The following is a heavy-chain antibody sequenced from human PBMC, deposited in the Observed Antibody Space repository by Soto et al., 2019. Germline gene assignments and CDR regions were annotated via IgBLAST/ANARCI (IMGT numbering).Heavy chain of an antibody. Sequence: SETLSLTCAVYGGSFSGYYWSWIRQPPGKGLEWIGEINHSGSTNYNPSLKSRVTISVDTSKNQFSLKLSSVTAADTAVYYCFIRGLIGEENSDYWGQGTLVTVSS. CDR1: GGSFSGYY. J-gene: IGHJ4*02. D-gene: IGHD3-10*01. CDR3: FIRGLIGEENSDY. V-gene: IGHV4-34*01. CDR2: INHSGST.